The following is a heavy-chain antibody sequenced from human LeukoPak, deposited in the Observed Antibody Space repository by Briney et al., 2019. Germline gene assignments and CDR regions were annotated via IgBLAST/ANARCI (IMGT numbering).Heavy chain of an antibody. V-gene: IGHV1-69*13. J-gene: IGHJ6*03. CDR3: ASYGGQQLVLYYYYMDV. Sequence: GASVKVSCKASGYTFTDYYLHWVRQAPGQGLEWMGGIIPIFGTANYAQKFQGRVTITADESTSTAYMELSSLRSEDTAVYYCASYGGQQLVLYYYYMDVWGKGTTVTVSS. CDR2: IIPIFGTA. CDR1: GYTFTDYY. D-gene: IGHD6-13*01.